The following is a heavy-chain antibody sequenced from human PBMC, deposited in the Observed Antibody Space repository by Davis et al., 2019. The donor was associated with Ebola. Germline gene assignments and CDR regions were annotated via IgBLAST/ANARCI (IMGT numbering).Heavy chain of an antibody. CDR1: GYTFINYH. Sequence: ASVKVSCKASGYTFINYHMHWVRQAPGQGLEWMGIIHPCGGRTTYAQKFQGRVTMTRDTSTSTDYMELSSLRSEDTAVYYCARDFAEHWTFDYWGQGTLVTVSS. CDR3: ARDFAEHWTFDY. CDR2: IHPCGGRT. V-gene: IGHV1-46*01. J-gene: IGHJ4*02. D-gene: IGHD1-1*01.